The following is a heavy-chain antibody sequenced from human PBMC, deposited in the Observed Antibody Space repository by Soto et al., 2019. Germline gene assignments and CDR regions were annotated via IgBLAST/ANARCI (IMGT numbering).Heavy chain of an antibody. CDR1: GGTFSSYT. Sequence: GASVKVSCKASGGTFSSYTISWVRQAPGQGLEWMGRIIPILGIANYAQKFQGRVTITADKSTSTAYMELSSLRSEDTAVYYCAREFGVTPPGYFDLWGRGTLVTVSS. CDR3: AREFGVTPPGYFDL. J-gene: IGHJ2*01. V-gene: IGHV1-69*04. CDR2: IIPILGIA. D-gene: IGHD3-3*01.